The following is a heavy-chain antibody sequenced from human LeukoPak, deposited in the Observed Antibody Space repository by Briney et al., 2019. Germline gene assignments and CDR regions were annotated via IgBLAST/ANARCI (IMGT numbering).Heavy chain of an antibody. D-gene: IGHD6-19*01. Sequence: GGSLRLSCAASGFTFDDYAMHWVRQAPGKGLERVSGISWNSGSIGYADSVKGRFTISRDNAKNSLYLQMNSLRAEDTALYYCAKGDIAVAGNRDYYFDYWGQGTLVTVSS. CDR2: ISWNSGSI. CDR3: AKGDIAVAGNRDYYFDY. V-gene: IGHV3-9*01. CDR1: GFTFDDYA. J-gene: IGHJ4*02.